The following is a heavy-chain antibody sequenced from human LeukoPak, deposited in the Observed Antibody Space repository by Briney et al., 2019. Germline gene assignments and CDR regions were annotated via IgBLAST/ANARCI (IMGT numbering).Heavy chain of an antibody. J-gene: IGHJ6*03. CDR1: GFTFSSYG. D-gene: IGHD5-18*01. CDR3: AKDEVDTAMAGYYYYYMDV. V-gene: IGHV3-30*02. CDR2: IRYDGSNK. Sequence: GGSLRLFCAASGFTFSSYGMHWVRQAPGKGLEWVAFIRYDGSNKYYADSVKGRLTISRDNSKNTLYLQMNSLRAEDTAVYYCAKDEVDTAMAGYYYYYMDVWGKGTTVTISS.